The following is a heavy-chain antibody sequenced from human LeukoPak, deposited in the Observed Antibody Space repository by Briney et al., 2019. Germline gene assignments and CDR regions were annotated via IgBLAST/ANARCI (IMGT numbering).Heavy chain of an antibody. Sequence: PGGSLRLSCAPPGFIFSDYGMHWVRQAPGKGLEWVAFIRDDGGDKHYADSVKGRFTISRDNSKDKLYLQMNSLRTEDTAVYYCAKDLKLAPFGYWGQGTLVTVSS. CDR3: AKDLKLAPFGY. CDR2: IRDDGGDK. J-gene: IGHJ4*02. CDR1: GFIFSDYG. V-gene: IGHV3-30*02.